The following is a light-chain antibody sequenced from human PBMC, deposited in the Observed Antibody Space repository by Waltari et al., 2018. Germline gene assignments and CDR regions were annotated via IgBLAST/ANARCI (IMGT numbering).Light chain of an antibody. V-gene: IGLV2-11*02. CDR1: TSDVGGYNY. Sequence: QSALTQPRSVSGSPGQSVTMSCPGTTSDVGGYNYVSWYQQYAGKVPKRMIYDVNKRPSGVPDRFSGSKSGNTASLTISGLQAEDEADYYCCSYAGSHTFVVFGGGTKLTVL. J-gene: IGLJ2*01. CDR2: DVN. CDR3: CSYAGSHTFVV.